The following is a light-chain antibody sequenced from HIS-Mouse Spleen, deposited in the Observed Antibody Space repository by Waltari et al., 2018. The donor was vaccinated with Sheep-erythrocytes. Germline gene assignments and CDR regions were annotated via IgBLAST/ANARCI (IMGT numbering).Light chain of an antibody. CDR3: QQFNNYPRT. Sequence: AIQLTPSPSSLSASVGDIVTITCRASQGISSALAWYQQKPGKAPKLLIYDASSLESGVPSRFSGSGSGTDFTLTISSLQPEDFATYYCQQFNNYPRTFGQGTKVEIK. J-gene: IGKJ1*01. CDR2: DAS. CDR1: QGISSA. V-gene: IGKV1D-13*01.